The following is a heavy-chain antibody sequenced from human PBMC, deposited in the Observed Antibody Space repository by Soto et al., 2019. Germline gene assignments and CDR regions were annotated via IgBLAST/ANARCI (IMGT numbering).Heavy chain of an antibody. CDR1: EGTFSSYA. CDR3: VRPGRENYYDSSGYYFEH. Sequence: QVQLVQSGAEVQKPGSSVKVSCKASEGTFSSYAISWVRKAPRQGLEWMGGIIPLFGTANYAQKFQGRVTITADESTSTAYMELSSLRSEDSAVYYCVRPGRENYYDSSGYYFEHWGQGTLVTVSS. CDR2: IIPLFGTA. V-gene: IGHV1-69*01. D-gene: IGHD3-22*01. J-gene: IGHJ1*01.